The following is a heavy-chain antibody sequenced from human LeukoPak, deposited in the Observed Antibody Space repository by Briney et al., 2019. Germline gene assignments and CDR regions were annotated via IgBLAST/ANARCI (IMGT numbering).Heavy chain of an antibody. J-gene: IGHJ4*02. V-gene: IGHV4-39*01. CDR1: GGSISSSSYY. CDR2: IYYSGST. Sequence: PSETLSLTCTVSGGSISSSSYYWGWIRQPPGKGLEWIGTIYYSGSTYYNPSLKSRVTISVDTSKNQFSLKLGSVTAADTAVYYCARNVQGLTVTPDHWGQGTLVTVSS. D-gene: IGHD4-17*01. CDR3: ARNVQGLTVTPDH.